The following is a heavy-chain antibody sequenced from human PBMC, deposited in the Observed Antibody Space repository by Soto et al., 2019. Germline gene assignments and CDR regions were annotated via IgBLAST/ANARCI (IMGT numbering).Heavy chain of an antibody. D-gene: IGHD3-10*01. J-gene: IGHJ4*02. CDR1: GFTFSSYA. V-gene: IGHV3-23*01. CDR2: ISGSGGST. Sequence: GGSLRLSCAASGFTFSSYAMSWVRQAPGKGLEWVSAISGSGGSTYYADSVKGRFTISRDNSKNTLYLQMNSLRAEDTAVYYCAKDLPYGSGSSPVYYFDSWGQGTLLPVSS. CDR3: AKDLPYGSGSSPVYYFDS.